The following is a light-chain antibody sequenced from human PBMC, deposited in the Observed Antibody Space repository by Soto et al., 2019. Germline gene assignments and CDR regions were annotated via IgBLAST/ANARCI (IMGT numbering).Light chain of an antibody. CDR2: KAS. CDR3: QQYNNYRT. CDR1: QSISSW. J-gene: IGKJ2*02. V-gene: IGKV1-5*03. Sequence: DIQMTQSPSTLSASVGDRVTITCRASQSISSWLAWYQQKPGKAPKLLIYKASNLESGVPSRFSGSGSGTEFTLTISSLQPDDFATYYCQQYNNYRTFGQGTKLEIK.